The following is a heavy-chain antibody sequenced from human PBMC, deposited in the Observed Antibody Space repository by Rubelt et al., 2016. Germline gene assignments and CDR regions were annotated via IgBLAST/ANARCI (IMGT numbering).Heavy chain of an antibody. J-gene: IGHJ5*02. Sequence: QLQLQESGPGLVKPSETLSLTCTVSGGSISSSSYYWGWIRQPPGKGLEWIGSIYYSGSTSYNPSLKSRVTISGDTAKNHFALRLGSVTAADTTVYYCARNGSAENNWFDPWGQGTLVTVSS. CDR1: GGSISSSSYY. V-gene: IGHV4-39*01. CDR2: IYYSGST. CDR3: ARNGSAENNWFDP. D-gene: IGHD3-10*01.